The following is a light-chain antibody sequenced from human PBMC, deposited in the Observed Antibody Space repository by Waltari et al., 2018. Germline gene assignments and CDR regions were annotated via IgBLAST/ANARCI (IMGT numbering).Light chain of an antibody. CDR1: RSNLGNNS. V-gene: IGLV1-47*01. J-gene: IGLJ3*02. CDR3: AVWDDSLSGRV. Sequence: QSVFTQPPSASGTPGQRVTISCSGSRSNLGNNSVYWYQHIPGTAPKLLIYVNKQRRSGVPDRFSGSESGTSASLAISGLRSEDEADYYCAVWDDSLSGRVFGGGTKVTVL. CDR2: VNK.